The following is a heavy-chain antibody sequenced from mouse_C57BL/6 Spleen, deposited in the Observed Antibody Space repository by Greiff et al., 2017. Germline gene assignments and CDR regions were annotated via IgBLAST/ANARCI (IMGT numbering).Heavy chain of an antibody. CDR3: AIYDYDSFAY. CDR1: GFTFSDYG. D-gene: IGHD2-4*01. V-gene: IGHV5-17*01. Sequence: DVKLVESGGGLVKPGGSLKLSCAASGFTFSDYGMHWVRQAPEKGLEWVAYISSGSSTIYYADTVKGRFTISRDNAKNTLFLQMTSLRSEDTAMYYCAIYDYDSFAYWGQGTLVTVSA. CDR2: ISSGSSTI. J-gene: IGHJ3*01.